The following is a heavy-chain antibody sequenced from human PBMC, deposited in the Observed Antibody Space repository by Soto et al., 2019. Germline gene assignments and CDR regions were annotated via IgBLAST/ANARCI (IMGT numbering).Heavy chain of an antibody. D-gene: IGHD2-2*01. CDR3: ARVPREIILVGMDV. CDR1: GYTFSSYG. J-gene: IGHJ6*02. CDR2: ISGNTGKT. V-gene: IGHV1-18*04. Sequence: VQLVQSGGEVKKPGASVKVSCKTSGYTFSSYGINWVRQAPGQGLEWMGRISGNTGKTNYAQKLQGRVTITTDTSTSTAYMELRSLRSGDTAVYYCARVPREIILVGMDVWGQGTTVTVSS.